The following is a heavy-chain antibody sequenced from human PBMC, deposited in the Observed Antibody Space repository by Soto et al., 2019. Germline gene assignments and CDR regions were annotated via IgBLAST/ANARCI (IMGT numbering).Heavy chain of an antibody. J-gene: IGHJ6*02. CDR3: ARVAARPLPLGYYYYGMDV. CDR1: GFTFSSYS. V-gene: IGHV3-48*02. CDR2: ISSSSTI. Sequence: EVQLVESGGGLVQPGGSLRLSCAASGFTFSSYSMNWVRQAPGKGLEWVSYISSSSTIYYADSVKGRFTISRDNAKNSLYLQMNSLRDEDTAVYYCARVAARPLPLGYYYYGMDVWGQGTTVTVSS. D-gene: IGHD6-6*01.